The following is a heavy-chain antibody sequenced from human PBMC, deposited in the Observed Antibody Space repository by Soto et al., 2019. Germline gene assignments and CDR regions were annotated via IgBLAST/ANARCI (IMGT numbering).Heavy chain of an antibody. CDR1: GFTLSTSA. CDR3: ARAVHTTADGIYYFDS. D-gene: IGHD4-4*01. J-gene: IGHJ4*02. CDR2: ISNSGGST. V-gene: IGHV3-23*01. Sequence: GRSLRLSCAASGFTLSTSAMGWVRQAPGKGLEWVSSISNSGGSTYYADSVKGRFTISRDSSDNTLYLQMNSLRTEDTAVYHCARAVHTTADGIYYFDSWGQGTLVTVSS.